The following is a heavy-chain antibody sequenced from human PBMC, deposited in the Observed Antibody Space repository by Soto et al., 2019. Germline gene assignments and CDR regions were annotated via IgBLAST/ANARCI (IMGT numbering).Heavy chain of an antibody. Sequence: LRLSCAASGFTVSSYAMHWVRQAPGKALELVAVIASAGSNKYYADCEKGGFAISRDNSKNTLYLQMNSLRAEDTAVYYCAREVVIAPYYFDYWGQGTLFTVSS. V-gene: IGHV3-30*09. D-gene: IGHD3-22*01. CDR3: AREVVIAPYYFDY. CDR1: GFTVSSYA. CDR2: IASAGSNK. J-gene: IGHJ4*02.